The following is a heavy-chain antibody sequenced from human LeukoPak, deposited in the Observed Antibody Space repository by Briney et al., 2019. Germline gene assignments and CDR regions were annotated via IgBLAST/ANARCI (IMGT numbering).Heavy chain of an antibody. CDR3: ATGDGDFGDPFDY. V-gene: IGHV3-9*01. Sequence: GGSLRLSCVGSGFTFDDYAMHWVRQAPGKGLEWVSGISWNSGRRGYADSVKGRFTISRDNAKTSLYLQMNSLRAEDTALYYCATGDGDFGDPFDYWGQGTLVTVSS. D-gene: IGHD4-17*01. CDR1: GFTFDDYA. J-gene: IGHJ4*02. CDR2: ISWNSGRR.